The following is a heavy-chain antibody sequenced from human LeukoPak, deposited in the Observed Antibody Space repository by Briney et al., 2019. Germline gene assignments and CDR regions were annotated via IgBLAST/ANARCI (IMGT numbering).Heavy chain of an antibody. D-gene: IGHD2-2*01. CDR1: GYTFTSYD. Sequence: ASVKVSCKASGYTFTSYDINWVRQATGQGLEWMGWMNPNSGNTGYAQKFQGRVTMTRNTSISTAYMELSSRRSEVTAVHYSALYCSSTSCYDDYWGQGTLVTVSS. V-gene: IGHV1-8*01. CDR2: MNPNSGNT. J-gene: IGHJ4*02. CDR3: ALYCSSTSCYDDY.